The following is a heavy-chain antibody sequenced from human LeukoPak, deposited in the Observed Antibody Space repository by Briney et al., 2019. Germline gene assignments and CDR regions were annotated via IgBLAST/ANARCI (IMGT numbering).Heavy chain of an antibody. D-gene: IGHD3-22*01. CDR2: ISGSGGST. V-gene: IGHV3-23*01. Sequence: PGGSLRLSCAASGFTFSSYAMSWVRQAPGKGLEWVSAISGSGGSTYYADSVKGRFTISRDNSKNTLYLQMNSLRAEDTAVYYCVKTYYYDSSGYFYAFDIWGQGTMVTVSS. J-gene: IGHJ3*02. CDR3: VKTYYYDSSGYFYAFDI. CDR1: GFTFSSYA.